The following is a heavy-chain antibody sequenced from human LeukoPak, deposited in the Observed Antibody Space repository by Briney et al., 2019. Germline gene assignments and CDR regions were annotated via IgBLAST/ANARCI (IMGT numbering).Heavy chain of an antibody. CDR1: GGSISSGSYY. CDR2: IYTSGST. J-gene: IGHJ5*02. V-gene: IGHV4-61*02. D-gene: IGHD2/OR15-2a*01. CDR3: ARAPFYGDWFDP. Sequence: SETLSLTCTVSGGSISSGSYYWSWIRRPAGKGLEWIGRIYTSGSTNYNPSLKSRVTISVDTSKNQFSLKLSSVTAADTAVYYCARAPFYGDWFDPWGQGTLVTVSS.